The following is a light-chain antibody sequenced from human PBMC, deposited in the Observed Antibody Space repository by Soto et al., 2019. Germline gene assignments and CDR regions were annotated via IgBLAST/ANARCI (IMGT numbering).Light chain of an antibody. V-gene: IGKV3-20*01. CDR3: QRYGDSPPNT. Sequence: EIVLTQSPGTLSLSPGEGATLSCRASQSINSFLAWYQQRRGQAPRLLIHGASNRATGIPDRFSGSASGTDFTLTISRLEPEDFAVYYCQRYGDSPPNTFGQGTKVDIK. CDR2: GAS. CDR1: QSINSF. J-gene: IGKJ2*01.